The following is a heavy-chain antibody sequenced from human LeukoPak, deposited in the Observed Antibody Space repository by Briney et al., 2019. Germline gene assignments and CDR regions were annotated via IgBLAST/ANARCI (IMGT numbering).Heavy chain of an antibody. CDR3: ARLWSGYSPFDY. V-gene: IGHV4-59*08. J-gene: IGHJ4*02. Sequence: KPSETLSLTCTVSGGSISSYYWSWIRQPPGKGLEWIGYIYYSGSTNYNPSLKSRVTISVDTSKNQFSLKLTSVTAADTAVYYCARLWSGYSPFDYWGQGTLVTVSS. CDR1: GGSISSYY. D-gene: IGHD3-3*01. CDR2: IYYSGST.